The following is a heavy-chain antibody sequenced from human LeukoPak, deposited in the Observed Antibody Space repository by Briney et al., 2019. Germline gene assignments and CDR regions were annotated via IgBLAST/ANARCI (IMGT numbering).Heavy chain of an antibody. CDR3: ARGLLTARARDAFDI. CDR1: GYTFTTYG. Sequence: GASVKVSCKASGYTFTTYGISWVRQAPGQGLEWMGWVSAYNGKTNYAQKLQGRVTMTTDTSANTAYMELGSLRSDDTAVYYCARGLLTARARDAFDIWGQGTMVTVSS. V-gene: IGHV1-18*01. D-gene: IGHD7-27*01. CDR2: VSAYNGKT. J-gene: IGHJ3*02.